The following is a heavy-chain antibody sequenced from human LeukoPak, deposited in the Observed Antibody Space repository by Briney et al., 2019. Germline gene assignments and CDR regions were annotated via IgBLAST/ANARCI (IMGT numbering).Heavy chain of an antibody. V-gene: IGHV3-9*01. CDR1: GFTFDDYA. CDR3: ARPGALWDFWSGYHNNNWFDP. CDR2: ISWYSGSI. D-gene: IGHD3-3*01. Sequence: GRSLRLSCAASGFTFDDYAMHWVRQAPGKGLEWVSGISWYSGSIGYADSVKGRFTISRDNAKNSLYLQMNSLRAEDTAVYYCARPGALWDFWSGYHNNNWFDPWGQGTLVTVSS. J-gene: IGHJ5*02.